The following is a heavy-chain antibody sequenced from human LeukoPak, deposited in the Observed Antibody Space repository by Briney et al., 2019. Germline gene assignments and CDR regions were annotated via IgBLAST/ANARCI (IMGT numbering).Heavy chain of an antibody. CDR2: ISGSSSTI. J-gene: IGHJ4*02. D-gene: IGHD2-15*01. CDR1: GFTFSSYS. CDR3: ARGGYYFDY. V-gene: IGHV3-48*01. Sequence: GESLRLSCAASGFTFSSYSMNWVRQAPGKGLEWVSYISGSSSTIYYADSVKGRFTISRDNAKNSLYLQMNSLRAEDTAVYYCARGGYYFDYWGQGTLVTVSS.